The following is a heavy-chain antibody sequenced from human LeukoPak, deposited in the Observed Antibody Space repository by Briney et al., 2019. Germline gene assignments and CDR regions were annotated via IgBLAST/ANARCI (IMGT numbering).Heavy chain of an antibody. D-gene: IGHD3-10*01. J-gene: IGHJ4*02. CDR2: INPNHGGT. V-gene: IGHV1-2*02. CDR1: GYTFTGYY. CDR3: ARTWFGELLVVDY. Sequence: ASVKVSCKASGYTFTGYYMHWVRQAPGQGLEWMGWINPNHGGTHYAQKFQGRVTMIRDTSISTAYMELSRLRSDDTAEYYCARTWFGELLVVDYWGQGTLVTVSS.